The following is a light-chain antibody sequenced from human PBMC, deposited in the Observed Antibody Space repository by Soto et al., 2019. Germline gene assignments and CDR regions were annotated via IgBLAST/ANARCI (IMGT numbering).Light chain of an antibody. Sequence: DIQLTQSPSFLSASVGDRVTITCRASQGISSYLAWYQQKPGKAPKLLIYAASTLQSGVPSRFSGSGSGTEFTLTISSLQPEDFATYYCQHYTFGQGTKLEIK. CDR3: QHYT. V-gene: IGKV1-9*01. J-gene: IGKJ2*01. CDR2: AAS. CDR1: QGISSY.